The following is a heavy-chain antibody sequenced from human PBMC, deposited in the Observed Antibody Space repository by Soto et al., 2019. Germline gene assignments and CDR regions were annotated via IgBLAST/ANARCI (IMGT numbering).Heavy chain of an antibody. J-gene: IGHJ4*02. CDR3: ASRSSGWYFDY. CDR1: GFTVSSNY. D-gene: IGHD6-19*01. CDR2: ISYDGSNK. Sequence: WGSLRLSCAASGFTVSSNYMGWVRQAPGKGLEWVAVISYDGSNKYYADSVKGRFTISRDNSKNTLYLQMNSLRAEDTAVYYCASRSSGWYFDYWGQGTLVTVSS. V-gene: IGHV3-30*03.